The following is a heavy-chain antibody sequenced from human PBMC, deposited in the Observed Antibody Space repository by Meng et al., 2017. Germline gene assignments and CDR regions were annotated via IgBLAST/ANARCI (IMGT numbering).Heavy chain of an antibody. CDR2: ISSDGSNK. CDR1: GFTFSGHA. Sequence: GESLKISCAASGFTFSGHAMHWVRQAPGKGLEWVAIISSDGSNKYYADSVKGRFTLSRDNSKNTVNPQMSSLRAEDTGLYYCARDMVLGTSGWGPDYWGQGTLVTVSS. J-gene: IGHJ4*02. CDR3: ARDMVLGTSGWGPDY. V-gene: IGHV3-30*04. D-gene: IGHD6-19*01.